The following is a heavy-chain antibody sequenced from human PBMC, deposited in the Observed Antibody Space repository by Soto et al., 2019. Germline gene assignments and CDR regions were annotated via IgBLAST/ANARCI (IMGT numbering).Heavy chain of an antibody. CDR3: AKAIDYCSGGSCYSGGFDY. J-gene: IGHJ4*02. CDR2: ISGSGGST. D-gene: IGHD2-15*01. V-gene: IGHV3-23*01. CDR1: GFTFSSYA. Sequence: GSLRLSCAASGFTFSSYAMSWVRQAPGKGLEWVSAISGSGGSTYYADSVKGRFTISRDNSKNTLYLQMNSLRAEDTAVYYCAKAIDYCSGGSCYSGGFDYWGQGTLVTVSS.